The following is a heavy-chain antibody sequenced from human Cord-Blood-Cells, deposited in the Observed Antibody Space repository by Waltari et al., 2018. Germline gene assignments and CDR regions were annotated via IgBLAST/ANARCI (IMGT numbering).Heavy chain of an antibody. Sequence: QVQLVQSGAEVKKPGSSVKVSCKASGGTFSSYAISWVRQAPGQGLEWMGGFIPSFGTANYAQKFQGRVTITADESTSTAYMELSSLRSEDTAVYYCARDGAFDDYDAFDIWGQGTMVTVSS. J-gene: IGHJ3*02. CDR3: ARDGAFDDYDAFDI. V-gene: IGHV1-69*01. CDR2: FIPSFGTA. D-gene: IGHD1-1*01. CDR1: GGTFSSYA.